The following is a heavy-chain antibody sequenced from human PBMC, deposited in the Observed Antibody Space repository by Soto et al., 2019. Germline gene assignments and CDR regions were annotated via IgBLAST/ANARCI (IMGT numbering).Heavy chain of an antibody. J-gene: IGHJ3*02. Sequence: GGSLRLSCAASGFTFSDYYMSWIRQAPGKGLEWVSYISSSSSYTNYADSVKGRFTISRDNAKNSLYLQMNSLRAEDTAVYYCARVITMVRGVIITSLAFDIWGQGTMVTVSS. V-gene: IGHV3-11*03. CDR3: ARVITMVRGVIITSLAFDI. D-gene: IGHD3-10*01. CDR1: GFTFSDYY. CDR2: ISSSSSYT.